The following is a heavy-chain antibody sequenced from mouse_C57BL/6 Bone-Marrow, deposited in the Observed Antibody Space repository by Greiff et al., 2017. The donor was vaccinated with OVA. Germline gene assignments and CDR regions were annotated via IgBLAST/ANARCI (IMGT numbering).Heavy chain of an antibody. CDR1: GFNIKDYY. D-gene: IGHD1-1*01. J-gene: IGHJ1*03. CDR2: IDPEDGET. CDR3: AKGFGYYYGSSYNGYFDV. V-gene: IGHV14-2*01. Sequence: VQLQQSGAELVKPGASVKLSCTASGFNIKDYYMHWVKQRTEQGLEWIGRIDPEDGETKYAPKFQGKATITADTSSNTAYLQLSSLTSEDTAVYYCAKGFGYYYGSSYNGYFDVWGTGATVTVSS.